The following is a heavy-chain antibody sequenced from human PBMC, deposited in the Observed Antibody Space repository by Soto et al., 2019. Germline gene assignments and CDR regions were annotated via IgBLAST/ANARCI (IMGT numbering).Heavy chain of an antibody. D-gene: IGHD6-13*01. Sequence: SETLSLTCTVSGGSISSSSYYWGWIRQPPGKGLEWIGSIYYSGSTYYNPPLNSRATISLDYPKNEFSLNLNSVTAADTAVYYCTRRGHVSSPTWGQGTLVTVSS. CDR2: IYYSGST. CDR1: GGSISSSSYY. CDR3: TRRGHVSSPT. V-gene: IGHV4-39*01. J-gene: IGHJ4*02.